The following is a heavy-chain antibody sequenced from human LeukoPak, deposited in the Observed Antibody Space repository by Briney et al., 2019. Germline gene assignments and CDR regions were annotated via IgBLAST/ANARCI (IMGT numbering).Heavy chain of an antibody. J-gene: IGHJ4*02. CDR1: GFTFSSYS. V-gene: IGHV3-21*01. D-gene: IGHD5-12*01. CDR2: ISSSSSYI. CDR3: AKSPRVVATILVDY. Sequence: GGSLRLSCAASGFTFSSYSMNWVRQAPGKGLEWVSSISSSSSYIYYADSVKGRFTISRDNAKNSLYLQMNSLRAEDTAVYYCAKSPRVVATILVDYWGQGTLVTVSS.